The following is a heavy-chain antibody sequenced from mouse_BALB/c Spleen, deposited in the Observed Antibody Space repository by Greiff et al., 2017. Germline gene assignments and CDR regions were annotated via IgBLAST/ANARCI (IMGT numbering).Heavy chain of an antibody. CDR3: TRRDYGSSSWFAY. V-gene: IGHV1-5*01. Sequence: DVKLVESGTVLARPGASVKMSCKASGYTFTSYWMHWVKQRPGQGLEWIGAIYPGNSDTSYNQKFKGKAKLTAVTSTSTAYMELSSLTNEDSAVYYCTRRDYGSSSWFAYWGQGTLVTVSA. D-gene: IGHD1-1*01. CDR1: GYTFTSYW. J-gene: IGHJ3*01. CDR2: IYPGNSDT.